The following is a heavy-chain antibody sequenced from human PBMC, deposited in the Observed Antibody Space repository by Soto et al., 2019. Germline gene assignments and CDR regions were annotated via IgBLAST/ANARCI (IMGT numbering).Heavy chain of an antibody. D-gene: IGHD3-22*01. CDR2: IIPILAIA. J-gene: IGHJ4*02. CDR3: ALPPNYYDSSGSLFDY. CDR1: GGTFSNYA. V-gene: IGHV1-69*04. Sequence: QVQLVQSGAEVKKPGSSVKVSCKASGGTFSNYAISWVRQAPGQGLEWMGGIIPILAIANYAQKFQGRVTIPADEYTSTVNMELSSLRAEETAVYFCALPPNYYDSSGSLFDYWGQGTLVTVSS.